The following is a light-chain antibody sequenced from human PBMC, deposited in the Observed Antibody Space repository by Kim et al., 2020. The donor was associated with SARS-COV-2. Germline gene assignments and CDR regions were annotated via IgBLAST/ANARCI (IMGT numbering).Light chain of an antibody. J-gene: IGLJ2*01. Sequence: GQKVTVSCSGSSSNSGNNYVSWYQQLPGTAPKLLIYDNNKRPSGIPDLFSGSKSGTSATLGITGLQTGDEADYYCGTWDSSLSGVVFGGGTQLTVL. CDR3: GTWDSSLSGVV. CDR2: DNN. CDR1: SSNSGNNY. V-gene: IGLV1-51*01.